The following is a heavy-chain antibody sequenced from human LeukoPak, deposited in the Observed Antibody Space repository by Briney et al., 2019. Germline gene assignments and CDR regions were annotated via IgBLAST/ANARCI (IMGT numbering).Heavy chain of an antibody. J-gene: IGHJ4*02. V-gene: IGHV4-59*01. CDR2: IYYSGST. D-gene: IGHD5-18*01. Sequence: PSETLSLTCTVSGGSISSYYWSWIRQPPGEGLEWIGYIYYSGSTNYNPSLRSRVTISVDTSKNQFSLKLSSVTAADTAVYYCARGGTAMVTADYWGQGTLVTVSS. CDR3: ARGGTAMVTADY. CDR1: GGSISSYY.